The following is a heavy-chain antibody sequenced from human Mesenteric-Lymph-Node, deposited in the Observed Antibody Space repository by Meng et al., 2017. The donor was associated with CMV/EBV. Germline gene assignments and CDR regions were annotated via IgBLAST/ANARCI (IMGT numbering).Heavy chain of an antibody. J-gene: IGHJ4*02. CDR1: GGSITSYY. CDR3: ARSSSYFDY. V-gene: IGHV4-59*01. CDR2: TYYSGTT. Sequence: LSLTCAVSGGSITSYYWSWIRQPPGKGLEWIAYTYYSGTTDYNPSLKTRATVSVDTSKNQFSLRLTSVSAADTAVYYCARSSSYFDYWGQGTLVTVSS.